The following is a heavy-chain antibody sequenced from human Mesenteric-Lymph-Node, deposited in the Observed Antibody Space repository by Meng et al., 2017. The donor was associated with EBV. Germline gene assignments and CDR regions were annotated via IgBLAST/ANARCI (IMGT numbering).Heavy chain of an antibody. D-gene: IGHD3-3*01. Sequence: QVQVVKSGAEVKKPESSVKVSCKVSGGIFTNYAISWVRQAPGQGLEWMGGIIPNFGTVIYAQKFQGKITITADKSTSTVYMELSSLRSDDTAVYYCTRGGTIFGAAVTSKYFDPWGQGTLVTVSS. V-gene: IGHV1-69*06. CDR2: IIPNFGTV. J-gene: IGHJ5*02. CDR3: TRGGTIFGAAVTSKYFDP. CDR1: GGIFTNYA.